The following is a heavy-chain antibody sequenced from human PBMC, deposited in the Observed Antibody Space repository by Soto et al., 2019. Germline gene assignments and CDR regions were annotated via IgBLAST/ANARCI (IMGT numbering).Heavy chain of an antibody. V-gene: IGHV3-30-3*01. CDR2: ISYDGSNK. Sequence: GGSLRLSCAASGFTFSSYAMHWVCQAPGKGLEWVSVISYDGSNKYYADSVKGRFTISRDNSKNTLYLQMNSLRAEDTAVYYCARWGLRGYSYGPPFDYWGQGTLVTVS. D-gene: IGHD5-18*01. CDR1: GFTFSSYA. J-gene: IGHJ4*02. CDR3: ARWGLRGYSYGPPFDY.